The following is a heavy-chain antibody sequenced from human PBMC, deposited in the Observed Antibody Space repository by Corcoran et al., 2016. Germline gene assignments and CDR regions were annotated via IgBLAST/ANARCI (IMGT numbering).Heavy chain of an antibody. CDR1: GFTFSNAW. Sequence: EVQLVESGGGLVKPGGSLRLSCAASGFTFSNAWMSWVRQAPGKGLEWVGRIKIKTDGGTTDYAAPVKGRFTISRYDSKNKLYLQMNSLKPADAVVYYCTTANGPFDTWGQGTLATVSS. V-gene: IGHV3-15*01. J-gene: IGHJ5*02. CDR3: TTANGPFDT. CDR2: IKIKTDGGTT.